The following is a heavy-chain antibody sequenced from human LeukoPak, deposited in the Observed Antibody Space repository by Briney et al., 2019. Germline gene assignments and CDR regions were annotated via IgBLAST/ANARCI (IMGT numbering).Heavy chain of an antibody. D-gene: IGHD3-22*01. J-gene: IGHJ4*02. Sequence: SETLSLTCAVSGGSISSSNWWSWVRQPPGKGLEWIGEIYHSGSTNYNPSLKSRVTISVDKSKNQFSLKLSSVTAADTAVYYCARTYYYDSSGYRLDYWGQGTLVTVSS. V-gene: IGHV4-4*02. CDR2: IYHSGST. CDR3: ARTYYYDSSGYRLDY. CDR1: GGSISSSNW.